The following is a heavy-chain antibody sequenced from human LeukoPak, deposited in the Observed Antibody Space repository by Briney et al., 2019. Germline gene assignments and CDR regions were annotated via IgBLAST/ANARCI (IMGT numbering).Heavy chain of an antibody. CDR3: AAIPTTVTVMDY. Sequence: PSETLSLTCTVSGGSISSDSYYWAWIRQPPGKGLEWIASIYYSGSTYYNPSLKSRVTISVDTSKNQFSLRLSSVTAADTAVYYCAAIPTTVTVMDYWGRGTLVTVSS. D-gene: IGHD4-17*01. V-gene: IGHV4-39*07. J-gene: IGHJ4*02. CDR2: IYYSGST. CDR1: GGSISSDSYY.